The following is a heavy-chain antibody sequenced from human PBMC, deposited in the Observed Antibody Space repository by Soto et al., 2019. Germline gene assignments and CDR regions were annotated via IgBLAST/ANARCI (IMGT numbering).Heavy chain of an antibody. CDR1: GFTFSDYY. CDR2: ISSSGSTI. Sequence: PGGSLRLSCAASGFTFSDYYMSWIRQAPGKGLEWVSYISSSGSTIYYADSVKGRFTISRDNAKNSLYLQMNSLRAEDTAVYYCAREFRSSTPPKPYNWFDPWGQGTLVTVSS. D-gene: IGHD6-13*01. CDR3: AREFRSSTPPKPYNWFDP. J-gene: IGHJ5*02. V-gene: IGHV3-11*01.